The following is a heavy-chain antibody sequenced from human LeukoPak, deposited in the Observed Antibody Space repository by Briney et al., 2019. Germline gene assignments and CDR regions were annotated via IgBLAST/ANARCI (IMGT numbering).Heavy chain of an antibody. J-gene: IGHJ4*02. V-gene: IGHV4-38-2*02. CDR1: GYSISSGYY. D-gene: IGHD1-26*01. Sequence: SETLSLTCTVSGYSISSGYYWGWIRQPPGKGLGWIGSIYHSGSTYYNPSLKSRVTISVDTSKNQFSLKLSSVTAADTAVYYCARASWTFSWELLGDFDYWGQGTLVTVSS. CDR2: IYHSGST. CDR3: ARASWTFSWELLGDFDY.